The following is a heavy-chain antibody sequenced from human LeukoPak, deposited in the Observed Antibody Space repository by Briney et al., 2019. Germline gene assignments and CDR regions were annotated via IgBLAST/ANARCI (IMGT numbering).Heavy chain of an antibody. CDR3: ARESGSYLWRSWLNP. Sequence: SETLSLTCAVYGGSFSGYYWSWIRQPPGKGLEWIGEINHSGSTNNNPSLKSRVTISVDTSKNQFSLKLSSVTAADTAVYYCARESGSYLWRSWLNPWGQGTLVTVSS. D-gene: IGHD3-16*01. V-gene: IGHV4-34*01. J-gene: IGHJ5*02. CDR1: GGSFSGYY. CDR2: INHSGST.